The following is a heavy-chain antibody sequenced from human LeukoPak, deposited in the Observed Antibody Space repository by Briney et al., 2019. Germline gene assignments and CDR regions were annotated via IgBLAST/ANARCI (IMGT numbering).Heavy chain of an antibody. Sequence: GGSLRLSCAASGFTFDDYVMSWVRQAPGKGLEWVSGINWNGGSTGYGDSVKGRFTISRDNAKSSLYLQMNSLTVEDTAVYYCARDGSYYGQYYFDYWGQGILVTVSS. CDR3: ARDGSYYGQYYFDY. J-gene: IGHJ4*02. CDR2: INWNGGST. D-gene: IGHD1-26*01. V-gene: IGHV3-20*04. CDR1: GFTFDDYV.